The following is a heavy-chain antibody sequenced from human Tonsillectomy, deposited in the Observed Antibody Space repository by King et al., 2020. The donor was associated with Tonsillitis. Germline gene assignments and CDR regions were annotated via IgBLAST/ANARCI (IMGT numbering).Heavy chain of an antibody. CDR2: ISSSSSTT. CDR3: ASYRQTVASWDY. CDR1: GFTFSRYG. D-gene: IGHD4-17*01. V-gene: IGHV3-48*04. J-gene: IGHJ4*02. Sequence: QLVQSGGGLIQPGGSLRLSCAASGFTFSRYGMNWVRQAPGKGLEWVSYISSSSSTTYYADSVKGRFTISRDNAKNSLYLQMNSLRAEDTAVYYCASYRQTVASWDYWGQGTLVTVSS.